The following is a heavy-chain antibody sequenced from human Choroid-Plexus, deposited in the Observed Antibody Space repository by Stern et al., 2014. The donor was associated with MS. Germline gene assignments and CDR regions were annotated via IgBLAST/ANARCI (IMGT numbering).Heavy chain of an antibody. J-gene: IGHJ6*02. Sequence: QVQLVQSGAEVKKPGASVKVSCKTSGYIFTGYYIHWVRQAPGQGLEWMAWIPPPPPPPTYAQKCQGRVTMSRDTSISTAYVELSSLTSDDTAVYYCARDQRGITIFGVVTDYYYLGMDVWGQGTTVTVSS. D-gene: IGHD3-3*01. CDR2: IPPPPPPP. CDR1: GYIFTGYY. CDR3: ARDQRGITIFGVVTDYYYLGMDV. V-gene: IGHV1-2*02.